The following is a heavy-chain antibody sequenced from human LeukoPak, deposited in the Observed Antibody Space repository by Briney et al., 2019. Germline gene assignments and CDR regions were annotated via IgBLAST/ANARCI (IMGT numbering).Heavy chain of an antibody. J-gene: IGHJ6*02. CDR3: ARERNSYYDFWSGRVLYGMDV. CDR1: GGSISSGGYS. Sequence: SETLSLTCTVSGGSISSGGYSWSWIRQHPGKGLEWIGYIYYSGSTYYNPSLKSRVTISVDTSKNQFSLKLSSVTAADTAVYYCARERNSYYDFWSGRVLYGMDVWGQGTTVTVSS. D-gene: IGHD3-3*01. V-gene: IGHV4-31*03. CDR2: IYYSGST.